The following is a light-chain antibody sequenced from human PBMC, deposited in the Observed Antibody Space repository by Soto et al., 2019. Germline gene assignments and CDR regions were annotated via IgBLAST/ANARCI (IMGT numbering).Light chain of an antibody. CDR3: QHYGGSMYS. V-gene: IGKV3-20*01. J-gene: IGKJ2*03. Sequence: EIVLTQSPGTLSLSLGERATLSCRASQSVTSSYLAWYQQKPGQAPRLLIYGASTRATGIPDRFSGSGSGTDFTLTVTRLEPEDFAVYYCQHYGGSMYSFGQATKLEIK. CDR2: GAS. CDR1: QSVTSSY.